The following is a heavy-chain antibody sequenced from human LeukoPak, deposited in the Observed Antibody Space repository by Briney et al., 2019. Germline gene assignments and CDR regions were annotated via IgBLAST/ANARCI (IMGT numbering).Heavy chain of an antibody. V-gene: IGHV6-1*01. CDR1: GDSVSSNSAS. CDR2: TYYRSKWYN. J-gene: IGHJ6*02. CDR3: ATNPSLDV. Sequence: SQTLSLTCAISGDSVSSNSASWNWISQAPARGLEWLGRTYYRSKWYNDYAVSVKSRITINPDTSKNQFLMQLNSVTPEDTAVYYCATNPSLDVWGQGTTVTVSS.